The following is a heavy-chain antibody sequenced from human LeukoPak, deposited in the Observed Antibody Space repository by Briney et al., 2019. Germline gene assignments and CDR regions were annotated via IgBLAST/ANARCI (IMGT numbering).Heavy chain of an antibody. CDR3: ARAKCSSTSCSPGY. D-gene: IGHD2-2*01. CDR1: GFTFSSYA. J-gene: IGHJ4*02. V-gene: IGHV3-23*01. CDR2: ISGSGGST. Sequence: GGSLRLSCAASGFTFSSYAMSWVRQAPGKGLGWVSAISGSGGSTYYADSVKGRFTISRDNSKNTLYLQMNSLRAEDTAVYYCARAKCSSTSCSPGYWGQGTLVTVSS.